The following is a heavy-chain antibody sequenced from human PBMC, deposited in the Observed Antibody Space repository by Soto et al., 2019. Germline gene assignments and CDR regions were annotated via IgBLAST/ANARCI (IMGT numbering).Heavy chain of an antibody. Sequence: GSVEGLWKGSGDNFTRSHAHWVPPAPAQGFEYLGCMNPNSGNTGYVTKFQGRVTMTRDPSMSTAYMELSSLRSEDTALYYCSRGIKYGDYSRWFVPWG. CDR3: SRGIKYGDYSRWFVP. CDR2: MNPNSGNT. V-gene: IGHV1-8*01. CDR1: GDNFTRSH. D-gene: IGHD4-17*01. J-gene: IGHJ5*02.